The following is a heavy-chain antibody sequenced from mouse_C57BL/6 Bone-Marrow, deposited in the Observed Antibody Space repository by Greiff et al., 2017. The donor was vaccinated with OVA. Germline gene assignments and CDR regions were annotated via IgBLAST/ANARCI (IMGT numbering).Heavy chain of an antibody. J-gene: IGHJ2*01. CDR3: ARSAYGKGRNY. Sequence: QVQLQQSGAELARPGASVKLSCKASGYTFTSYGISWVKQRTGQGLEWIGEIYPRSGNTYYNEKFKGKATLTTDKSSSTAYMELRSLTSEDSAVYFCARSAYGKGRNYWGQGTTLTVSS. V-gene: IGHV1-81*01. CDR2: IYPRSGNT. CDR1: GYTFTSYG. D-gene: IGHD2-1*01.